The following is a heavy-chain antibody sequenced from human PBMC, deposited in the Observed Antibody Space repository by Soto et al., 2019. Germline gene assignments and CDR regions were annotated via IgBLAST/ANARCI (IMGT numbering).Heavy chain of an antibody. Sequence: ASVKVSCKASGYSFTTSGITWVRQAPGQVLERMGWISTYTGNTNSAQKLQDRVTLTTDTSTSTAYMDLRSLRSDDTAVYCCARRLYGDYDYWGQGTLVTVSS. V-gene: IGHV1-18*01. CDR2: ISTYTGNT. CDR1: GYSFTTSG. D-gene: IGHD4-17*01. CDR3: ARRLYGDYDY. J-gene: IGHJ4*02.